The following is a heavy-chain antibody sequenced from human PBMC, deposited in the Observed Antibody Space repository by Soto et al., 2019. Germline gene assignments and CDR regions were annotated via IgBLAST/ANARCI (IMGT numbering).Heavy chain of an antibody. CDR3: ARVTLSGIVGAKDDY. V-gene: IGHV4-34*01. CDR1: CGSFSGYY. J-gene: IGHJ4*02. D-gene: IGHD1-26*01. Sequence: ETLSLTCAFYCGSFSGYYLSWIRHPPGKVLEWIGEINHSGSTNYNPSLKSRVTISVDTSKNQFSLKLSSVTAADTAVYYCARVTLSGIVGAKDDYWGQGTPVTVSS. CDR2: INHSGST.